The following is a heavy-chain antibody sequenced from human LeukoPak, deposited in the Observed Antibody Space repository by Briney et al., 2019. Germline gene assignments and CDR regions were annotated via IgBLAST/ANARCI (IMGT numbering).Heavy chain of an antibody. Sequence: GGSRRLSCAASGFTFSSYWMSWVRQAPGKGLEWVANIKQDGSEKYYVDSVKGRFTISRDNAKNSLYLQMNSLRAEDTAVYYCARRKCFGEYYFDYWGQGTLVTVSS. D-gene: IGHD3-10*01. CDR3: ARRKCFGEYYFDY. V-gene: IGHV3-7*01. CDR2: IKQDGSEK. CDR1: GFTFSSYW. J-gene: IGHJ4*02.